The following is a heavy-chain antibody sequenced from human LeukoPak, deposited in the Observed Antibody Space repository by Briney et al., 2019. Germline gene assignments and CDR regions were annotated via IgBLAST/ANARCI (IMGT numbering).Heavy chain of an antibody. Sequence: AASVTVSFTASGYTFTVYYMHWVRQAPGQGLEWMGWINPNSGGTNYAQKFQGRVTITRDTAISTAYMELSSLRSDDAAVYYCARAAPLWSGYRANWFDPWGQGTLVTVSS. CDR2: INPNSGGT. V-gene: IGHV1-2*02. CDR1: GYTFTVYY. J-gene: IGHJ5*02. CDR3: ARAAPLWSGYRANWFDP. D-gene: IGHD3/OR15-3a*01.